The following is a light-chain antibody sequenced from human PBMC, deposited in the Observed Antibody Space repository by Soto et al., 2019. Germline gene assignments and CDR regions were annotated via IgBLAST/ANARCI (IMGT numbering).Light chain of an antibody. CDR3: CSYAGSSTLV. CDR2: EGS. Sequence: QSVLTQPASVSGSPGQSITISCTGTSSDVGSYNLVSWYQQHPGKAPKLMIYEGSKRPSGVSNRFSGSKSGNTASLTISGRQAEDEADYYCCSYAGSSTLVFGTGTKLPVL. CDR1: SSDVGSYNL. J-gene: IGLJ1*01. V-gene: IGLV2-23*01.